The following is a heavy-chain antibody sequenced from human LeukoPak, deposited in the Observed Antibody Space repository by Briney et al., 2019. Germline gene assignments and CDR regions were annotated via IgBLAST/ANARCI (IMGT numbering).Heavy chain of an antibody. Sequence: SETLSLTCAVYGGSFSGYYWSWIRQPPGKGLEWIGEINHSGSTNYNPSLRSRVTISVDTSKNQFSLKLSSVTAADTAVYYCARGRGYDFWSGYSXHXFXXWGQXXLVT. CDR3: ARGRGYDFWSGYSXHXFXX. V-gene: IGHV4-34*01. D-gene: IGHD3-3*01. CDR1: GGSFSGYY. CDR2: INHSGST. J-gene: IGHJ4*02.